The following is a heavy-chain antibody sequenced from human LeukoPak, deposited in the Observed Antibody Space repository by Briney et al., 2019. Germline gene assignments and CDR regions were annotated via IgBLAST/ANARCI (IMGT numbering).Heavy chain of an antibody. V-gene: IGHV4-59*08. CDR1: GGSISSYY. J-gene: IGHJ6*02. CDR2: IYYSGST. D-gene: IGHD1/OR15-1a*01. Sequence: SETLSLTCTVSGGSISSYYWSWIRQPPGKGLEWIGYIYYSGSTNYNPSLKSRVTISVDMSKNQFSLKLSSVTAADTAVYYCARITAATTHYYYYYGMDVWGQGTTVTVSS. CDR3: ARITAATTHYYYYYGMDV.